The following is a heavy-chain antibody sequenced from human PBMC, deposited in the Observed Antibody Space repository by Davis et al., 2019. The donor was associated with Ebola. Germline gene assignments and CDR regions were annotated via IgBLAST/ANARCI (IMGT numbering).Heavy chain of an antibody. CDR2: MNPNSGNT. CDR1: GYTFTSYD. D-gene: IGHD2-15*01. Sequence: AASVKVSCKASGYTFTSYDINWVRQATGQGLEWMGWMNPNSGNTGYAQKFQGRVTIIADESTSTAYMELSSLRSEDTAVYYCARTIPEIYCSGGSCYSGEGLNWFDPWGQGTLVTVSS. CDR3: ARTIPEIYCSGGSCYSGEGLNWFDP. J-gene: IGHJ5*02. V-gene: IGHV1-8*01.